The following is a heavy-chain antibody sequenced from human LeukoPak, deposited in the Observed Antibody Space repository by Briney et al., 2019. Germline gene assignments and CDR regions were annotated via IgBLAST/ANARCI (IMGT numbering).Heavy chain of an antibody. D-gene: IGHD5-18*01. Sequence: PGGSLRLSCAASGFTFSSYAMHWVRQAPGKGLEWVAVISYDGSNKYYADSVKGRFTISRDNSKNTLYLQMNSLRAGDTAVYYCARNRGYSYGYGDYWGQGTLVTVSS. CDR3: ARNRGYSYGYGDY. J-gene: IGHJ4*02. CDR2: ISYDGSNK. V-gene: IGHV3-30*04. CDR1: GFTFSSYA.